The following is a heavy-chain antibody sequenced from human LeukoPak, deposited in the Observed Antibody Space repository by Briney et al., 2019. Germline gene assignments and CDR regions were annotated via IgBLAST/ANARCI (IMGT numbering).Heavy chain of an antibody. Sequence: GGSLRLSCAASGFTFNNYGMHWVRQAPGKGLEWVAFISYDGSSKNYADSVKGRFTISRDNSKNTLYLQMNSLRPEDTAVYYCAREAIKTTYYDFWSGSPGYYGMDVWGQGTTVTVSS. J-gene: IGHJ6*02. CDR1: GFTFNNYG. V-gene: IGHV3-30*03. CDR3: AREAIKTTYYDFWSGSPGYYGMDV. CDR2: ISYDGSSK. D-gene: IGHD3-3*01.